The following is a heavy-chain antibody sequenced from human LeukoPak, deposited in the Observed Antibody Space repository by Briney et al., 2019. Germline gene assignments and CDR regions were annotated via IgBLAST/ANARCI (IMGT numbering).Heavy chain of an antibody. Sequence: PSETLSLTCAVYGGSFSGYYWSWIRQPPGKGLEWIGEINHSGSTNYNPSLKSRVTISVDTSKNQFSPKLSSVTAADTAVYYCARVEATARGFDYWGQGTLVTVSS. V-gene: IGHV4-34*01. J-gene: IGHJ4*02. CDR3: ARVEATARGFDY. CDR2: INHSGST. D-gene: IGHD2-21*02. CDR1: GGSFSGYY.